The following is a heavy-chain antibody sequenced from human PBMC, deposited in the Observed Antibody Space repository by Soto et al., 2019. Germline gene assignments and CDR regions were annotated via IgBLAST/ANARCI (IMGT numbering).Heavy chain of an antibody. V-gene: IGHV4-59*01. CDR1: GGSISSYY. Sequence: PSETLSLTCTVSGGSISSYYWSWIRQPPGKGLEWIGYIYYSGSTNYNPSLKSRVTISVDTSKNQFSLKLSSVTAADTAVYYCARDAHSGYSSSWYPRGFDPWGQGTLVTVSS. CDR3: ARDAHSGYSSSWYPRGFDP. CDR2: IYYSGST. J-gene: IGHJ5*02. D-gene: IGHD6-13*01.